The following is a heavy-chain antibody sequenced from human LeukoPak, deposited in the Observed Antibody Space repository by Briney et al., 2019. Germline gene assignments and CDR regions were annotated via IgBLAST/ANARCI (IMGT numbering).Heavy chain of an antibody. J-gene: IGHJ4*02. CDR2: NSSSGATI. V-gene: IGHV3-48*03. CDR3: AREGSSWYGIDY. CDR1: GFSFSDYE. D-gene: IGHD6-13*01. Sequence: GGSLRLSCEASGFSFSDYEMNWVRQAPGQGLEWVSYNSSSGATIYYADSVRGRITVSRDNAKNSLYLQMDSLRAEDTAIYYCAREGSSWYGIDYWGQGTLVTVSP.